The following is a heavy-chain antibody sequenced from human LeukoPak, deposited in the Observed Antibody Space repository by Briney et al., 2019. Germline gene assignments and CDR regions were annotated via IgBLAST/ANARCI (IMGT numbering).Heavy chain of an antibody. CDR3: ARRATTGFIVNRFDP. Sequence: GESLKISCATSGYMFTNYCNGWVRHMPGKGLELMGTINPGDSDTRYSPYFQGQVTISADKSFSTAYLQLNSLKASDTAMYYCARRATTGFIVNRFDPWGQGTLVTVFS. CDR2: INPGDSDT. CDR1: GYMFTNYC. J-gene: IGHJ5*02. V-gene: IGHV5-51*01. D-gene: IGHD1-26*01.